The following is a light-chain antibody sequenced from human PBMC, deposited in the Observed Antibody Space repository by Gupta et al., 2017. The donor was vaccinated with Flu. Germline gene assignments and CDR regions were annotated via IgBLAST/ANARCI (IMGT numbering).Light chain of an antibody. Sequence: VLTQSPGTLSLSPGERATVSCRVSQSVSNSYVSWYQQKAGQAPRLLIFATSARATDIPARFRGSGSGTDFTLTISRLEPEDFALYFCQLYSGSSTWTFVQGTRVDLK. CDR2: ATS. V-gene: IGKV3-20*01. CDR3: QLYSGSSTWT. CDR1: QSVSNSY. J-gene: IGKJ1*01.